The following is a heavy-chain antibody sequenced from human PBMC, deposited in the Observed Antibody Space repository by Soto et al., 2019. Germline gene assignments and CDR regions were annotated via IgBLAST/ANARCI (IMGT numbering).Heavy chain of an antibody. D-gene: IGHD6-6*01. CDR1: GGSISSSNW. V-gene: IGHV4-4*02. CDR3: ARELPGSSSGGLDY. J-gene: IGHJ4*02. Sequence: TSETLSLTCAVSGGSISSSNWWSWVRQPPGKGLEWIGEIYHSGSTNYNPSLKGRVTISVDKSKNQFSLKLSSVTAADTAVYYCARELPGSSSGGLDYWGQGTLVTVSS. CDR2: IYHSGST.